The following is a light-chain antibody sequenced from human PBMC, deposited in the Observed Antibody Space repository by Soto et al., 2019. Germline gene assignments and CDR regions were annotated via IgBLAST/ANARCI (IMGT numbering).Light chain of an antibody. CDR2: DAY. V-gene: IGKV3D-20*02. CDR1: QSVSSNY. CDR3: QQRINWPRRT. Sequence: LLTQSPCILSLSRRERSPLSCRASQSVSSNYLAWYQQRTGQAPRLLIYDAYSRATGGPDRFSGSGCGTAYTLPISSLEPEDFAVYYRQQRINWPRRTFGQGTRLEIK. J-gene: IGKJ5*01.